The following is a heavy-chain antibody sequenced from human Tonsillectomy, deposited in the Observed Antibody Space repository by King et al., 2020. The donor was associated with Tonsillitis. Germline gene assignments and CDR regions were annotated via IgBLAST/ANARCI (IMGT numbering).Heavy chain of an antibody. V-gene: IGHV3-48*02. D-gene: IGHD2-21*01. J-gene: IGHJ4*02. CDR2: ISETSSHI. Sequence: VQLVESGGGLVQPGGSLRLSCAASGSTFSTSNMNWVRQAPGKGLEWISYISETSSHIYYADSLQGRFTISRDNAKDSLFLQMNSLRDEDTAVYYCATDTGGNIRSYAVVDGGQGTLVTVSS. CDR1: GSTFSTSN. CDR3: ATDTGGNIRSYAVVD.